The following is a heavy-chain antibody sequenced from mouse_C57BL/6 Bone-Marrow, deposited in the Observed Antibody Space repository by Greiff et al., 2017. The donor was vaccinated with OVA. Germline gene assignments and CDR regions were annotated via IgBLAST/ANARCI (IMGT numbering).Heavy chain of an antibody. CDR3: ARSLDYYRGCAY. V-gene: IGHV1-64*01. J-gene: IGHJ3*01. CDR2: IHPNSGST. D-gene: IGHD2-12*01. Sequence: QVQLQQPGAELVKPGASVKLSCKASGYTFTSYWMHWVKQRPGQGLEWIGMIHPNSGSTNYNEKFKSKATLTVDKSSSTAYMQLSSLTSEDSAVYYCARSLDYYRGCAYWGQGTLVTFSA. CDR1: GYTFTSYW.